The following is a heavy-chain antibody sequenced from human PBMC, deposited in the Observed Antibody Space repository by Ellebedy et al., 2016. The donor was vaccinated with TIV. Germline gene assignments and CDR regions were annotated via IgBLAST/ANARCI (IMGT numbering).Heavy chain of an antibody. J-gene: IGHJ4*02. D-gene: IGHD6-25*01. CDR3: ALRRLEAAVN. Sequence: SGPTLVKPTQTLTLTCTFSGFSLTTSGVGVGWIRQPPGKTLEWLAIIYWDDDKRYIPSPKTRLTITKDTSKNQVLLTITNMDPVDTATYYCALRRLEAAVNWGQGTLVTVSS. CDR2: IYWDDDK. V-gene: IGHV2-5*02. CDR1: GFSLTTSGVG.